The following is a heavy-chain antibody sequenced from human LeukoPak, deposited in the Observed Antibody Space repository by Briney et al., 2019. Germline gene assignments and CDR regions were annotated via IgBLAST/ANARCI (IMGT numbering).Heavy chain of an antibody. Sequence: PSETLSLTCTVSGGSISSYYWSWIRQPPGKGLEWIGDIYYSGSTNYNPSLKSRVTISVDTSKSQFSLRLSSVTAADTAVYYSARLASGSYGPLTPFDYWGRGTLVTVSS. J-gene: IGHJ4*02. CDR2: IYYSGST. CDR1: GGSISSYY. D-gene: IGHD1-26*01. CDR3: ARLASGSYGPLTPFDY. V-gene: IGHV4-59*08.